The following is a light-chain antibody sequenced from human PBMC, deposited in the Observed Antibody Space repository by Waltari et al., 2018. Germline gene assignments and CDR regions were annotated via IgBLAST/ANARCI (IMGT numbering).Light chain of an antibody. CDR1: TGAVTSGYF. CDR3: LLYHSGAQLWV. Sequence: QTVVTQEPSLTVSPGGTVTLTCASSTGAVTSGYFPIWFQQKPGQAPRPLRYSTSTKPAWTPARFSGALLGDKAALTLSAVQPEDEAEYYCLLYHSGAQLWVFGGGTKLTVL. J-gene: IGLJ3*02. CDR2: STS. V-gene: IGLV7-43*01.